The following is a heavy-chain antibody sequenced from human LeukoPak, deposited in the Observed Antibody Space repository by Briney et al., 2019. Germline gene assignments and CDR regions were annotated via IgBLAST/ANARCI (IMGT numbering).Heavy chain of an antibody. CDR2: INTYKGDT. Sequence: ASVKVSCKASGYTLTNYNISWVRQAPGQGLEWMGWINTYKGDTLYAQKLQGRVTMTADTSTNTAYMELRSLRFDDTAVYYCAREFGHCYGDNCFYFFDTWGRGFRVTVSS. CDR3: AREFGHCYGDNCFYFFDT. J-gene: IGHJ4*02. CDR1: GYTLTNYN. D-gene: IGHD4-23*01. V-gene: IGHV1-18*01.